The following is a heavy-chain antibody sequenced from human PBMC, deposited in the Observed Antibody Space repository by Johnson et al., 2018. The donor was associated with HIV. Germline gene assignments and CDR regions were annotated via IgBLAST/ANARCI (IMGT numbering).Heavy chain of an antibody. CDR3: TPSYYDYVWGSYSYTEDDAFDI. V-gene: IGHV3-73*02. Sequence: EVQLVESGGGLVQPGGSMKLSCAASGFTFSGSAMHWVRQASGKGLEWVGRIRSKANSYATAYAASVKGRFTISRDDSKNTAYLQMNSLKTEDTAVYYCTPSYYDYVWGSYSYTEDDAFDIWGQGTMVTVSS. CDR1: GFTFSGSA. CDR2: IRSKANSYAT. D-gene: IGHD3-16*02. J-gene: IGHJ3*02.